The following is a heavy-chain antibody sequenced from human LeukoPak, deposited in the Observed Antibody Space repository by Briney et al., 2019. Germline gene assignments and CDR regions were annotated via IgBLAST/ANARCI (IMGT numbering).Heavy chain of an antibody. J-gene: IGHJ4*02. CDR3: ARDSLSPTHSGSYSLDY. Sequence: ASVKVSCKASGYIFTDYYMHWVRQAPGQGLEWMAWINPNSGGTHYAQKFQGRVTMTRDTSISTAYMELSRLTSDDTAVYYCARDSLSPTHSGSYSLDYWGQGTLVTVSS. V-gene: IGHV1-2*02. CDR2: INPNSGGT. CDR1: GYIFTDYY. D-gene: IGHD1-26*01.